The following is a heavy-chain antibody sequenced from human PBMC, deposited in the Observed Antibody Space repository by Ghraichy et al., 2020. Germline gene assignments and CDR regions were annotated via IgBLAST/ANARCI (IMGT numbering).Heavy chain of an antibody. J-gene: IGHJ4*02. V-gene: IGHV3-74*01. CDR3: STSPRADRGNY. D-gene: IGHD3-10*01. CDR1: GLTFSSYW. Sequence: GGSLRLSCAASGLTFSSYWMHWVRQAPGKGLEWVAHIKTDGSTTNYADSVRGRFTISRDNAKNTLYLQMNSLRADDTAVYYCSTSPRADRGNYLGQGTLVIVSS. CDR2: IKTDGSTT.